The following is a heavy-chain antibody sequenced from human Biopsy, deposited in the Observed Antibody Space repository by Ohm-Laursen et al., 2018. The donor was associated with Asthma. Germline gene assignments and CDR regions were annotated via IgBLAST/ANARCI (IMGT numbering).Heavy chain of an antibody. J-gene: IGHJ4*02. CDR3: ARDVMEWYLPAFDF. D-gene: IGHD3-3*01. CDR1: GFTLSSYW. V-gene: IGHV3-30-3*01. CDR2: GGSYYDGGLK. Sequence: SLRLSCAASGFTLSSYWMSWVRQAPGKGLEWVAVGGSYYDGGLKYYADSVNGRFTVSRDDSKNTLYLQMNSLRPDDTAVYYCARDVMEWYLPAFDFWGQGTLVTVSS.